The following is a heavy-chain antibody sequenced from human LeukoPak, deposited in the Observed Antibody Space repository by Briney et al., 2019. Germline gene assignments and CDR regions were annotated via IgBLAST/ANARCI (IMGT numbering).Heavy chain of an antibody. V-gene: IGHV3-23*01. J-gene: IGHJ6*03. CDR3: AKGLRTGVGPYMGYHYYMDV. Sequence: GGSLRLSCAASGFIFSSYAMSWVRRAPGKGLKWVSTINDNGAGTYYADSVKGRFAISRDSSYNTVSLQMNSLRDEDTGVYYCAKGLRTGVGPYMGYHYYMDVWGKGATVTVSS. CDR1: GFIFSSYA. D-gene: IGHD3-16*01. CDR2: INDNGAGT.